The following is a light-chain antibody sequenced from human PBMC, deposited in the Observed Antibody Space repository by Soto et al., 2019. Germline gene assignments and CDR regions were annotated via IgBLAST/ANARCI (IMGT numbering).Light chain of an antibody. V-gene: IGLV2-14*01. CDR3: SSYTSSTTLV. Sequence: QSVLTQPASVSGSPGQSITISCTGTYSDVGGYNYVSWYQQHPGKAPKLMIYEVSNRPSGVSNRFSGSKSGNTASLTISGLQAEDEADYYCSSYTSSTTLVFGGGTQLTVL. J-gene: IGLJ3*02. CDR1: YSDVGGYNY. CDR2: EVS.